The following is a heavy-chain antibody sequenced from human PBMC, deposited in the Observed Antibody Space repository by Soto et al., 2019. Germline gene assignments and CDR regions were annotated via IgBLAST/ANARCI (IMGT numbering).Heavy chain of an antibody. CDR3: ARARDIVVVPAAINRPNNWFDP. CDR1: GYTFTSYY. CDR2: INPSGGST. Sequence: GASVKVSCKASGYTFTSYYMHWVRQAPGQGLEWMGIINPSGGSTSYAQKFQGRVTMTRDTSTSTVYMELSSLRSEDTAVYYCARARDIVVVPAAINRPNNWFDPWGQGTLVTVSS. V-gene: IGHV1-46*03. J-gene: IGHJ5*02. D-gene: IGHD2-2*01.